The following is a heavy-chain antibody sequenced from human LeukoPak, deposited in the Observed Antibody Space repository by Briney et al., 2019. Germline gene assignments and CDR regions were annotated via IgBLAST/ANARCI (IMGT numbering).Heavy chain of an antibody. Sequence: SETLSLTCAVYGGSFSGYYWSWIRQPPGKGLEWIGEINHSGSTNYNPSLKSRVTISVDTSKNQFSLKLSSVTAADTAVYYCARVEGDSGYDSHWFDLWGQGTLVTVSS. D-gene: IGHD5-12*01. V-gene: IGHV4-34*01. CDR1: GGSFSGYY. J-gene: IGHJ5*02. CDR3: ARVEGDSGYDSHWFDL. CDR2: INHSGST.